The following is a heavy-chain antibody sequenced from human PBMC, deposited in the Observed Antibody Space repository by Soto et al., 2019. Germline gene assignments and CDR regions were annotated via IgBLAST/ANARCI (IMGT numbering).Heavy chain of an antibody. CDR1: GFTFSSYG. CDR2: IWYDGSNK. CDR3: ASEYCSGGSCYYYGMDV. D-gene: IGHD2-15*01. J-gene: IGHJ6*02. Sequence: QVQLVESGGGVVQPGRSLRLSCAASGFTFSSYGMHWVRQAPGKGLEWVAVIWYDGSNKYYADSVKGRFTISRDNSKNTLYLQRNSLRADDTAVYYWASEYCSGGSCYYYGMDVWGRGTTVTVSS. V-gene: IGHV3-33*01.